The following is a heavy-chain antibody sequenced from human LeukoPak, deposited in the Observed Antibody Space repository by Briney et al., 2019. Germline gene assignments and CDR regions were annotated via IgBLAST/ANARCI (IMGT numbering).Heavy chain of an antibody. CDR2: INPNSGGT. CDR1: GYTFTGYY. J-gene: IGHJ3*02. D-gene: IGHD5-24*01. CDR3: ARGDGYKWAEAFDI. Sequence: ASVKVSCKASGYTFTGYYMHWVRQAPGQGLEWMGWINPNSGGTNYAQKFQGWVTMTRDTSISTAYMELSRLRSDDTAVYYCARGDGYKWAEAFDIWGQGTMVTVSS. V-gene: IGHV1-2*04.